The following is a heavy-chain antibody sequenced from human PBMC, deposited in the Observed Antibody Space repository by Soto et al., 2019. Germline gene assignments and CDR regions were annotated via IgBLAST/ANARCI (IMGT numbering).Heavy chain of an antibody. Sequence: GGSLRLSCAASGFTVSSNYMSWVRQAPGKGLGWVSVIYSGGSTYYADSVKGRFTISRDNSKNTLYLQMNSLRAEDTAVYYCARDRRYSYGYGYYYYGMDVWGQGTTVTVSS. J-gene: IGHJ6*02. V-gene: IGHV3-53*01. CDR2: IYSGGST. D-gene: IGHD5-18*01. CDR3: ARDRRYSYGYGYYYYGMDV. CDR1: GFTVSSNY.